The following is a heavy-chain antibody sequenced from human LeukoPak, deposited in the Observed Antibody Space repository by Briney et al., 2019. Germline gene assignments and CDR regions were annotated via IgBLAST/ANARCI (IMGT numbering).Heavy chain of an antibody. CDR2: MNPNSGNT. V-gene: IGHV1-8*01. J-gene: IGHJ6*03. D-gene: IGHD5-12*01. Sequence: ASVKVSCKASGYTFTSYDINWVRQATGQGLEWMGWMNPNSGNTGYAQKFQGRVTMTRNTSISTAYMELSSLRSEDTAVYYCARDRRGYGLYYYYYYMDVWGKGTTVTVSS. CDR3: ARDRRGYGLYYYYYYMDV. CDR1: GYTFTSYD.